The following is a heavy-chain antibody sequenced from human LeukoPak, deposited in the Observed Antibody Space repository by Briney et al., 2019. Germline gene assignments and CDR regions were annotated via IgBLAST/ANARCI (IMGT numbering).Heavy chain of an antibody. CDR3: AASGDLYYYYYYYMDV. Sequence: SVKVSCKASGFTFTSSAVQWVRQARGQRLEWIGWIVVGSGNTNYAQKFQERVTITRDMSTSTAYMELSSLRSEDTAVYYCAASGDLYYYYYYYMDVWGEGTTVTVPS. CDR1: GFTFTSSA. CDR2: IVVGSGNT. D-gene: IGHD1-26*01. J-gene: IGHJ6*03. V-gene: IGHV1-58*01.